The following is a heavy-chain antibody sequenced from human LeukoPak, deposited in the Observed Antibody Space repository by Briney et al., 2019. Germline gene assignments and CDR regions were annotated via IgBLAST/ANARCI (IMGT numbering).Heavy chain of an antibody. CDR1: GVSFSGYY. D-gene: IGHD5-12*01. V-gene: IGHV4-34*01. CDR3: ARGLGDSGYDFLVY. CDR2: INDSGNT. J-gene: IGHJ4*02. Sequence: PSETLSLTCAVYGVSFSGYYWNWIRQPPGKGLEWIGEINDSGNTNYNPSLKSRVTLSVDTTKNQFSLKLSSVTAADSAIYYCARGLGDSGYDFLVYWGQGSLVTVSS.